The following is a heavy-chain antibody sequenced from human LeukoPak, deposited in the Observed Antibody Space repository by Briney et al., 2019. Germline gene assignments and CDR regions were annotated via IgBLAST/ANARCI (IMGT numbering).Heavy chain of an antibody. V-gene: IGHV4-34*01. CDR2: INHSGST. J-gene: IGHJ6*02. Sequence: GSLRLSCAASGFIFSPYAMNWVRQPPGKGLEWIGEINHSGSTNYNPSLKSRVTISVDTSKNQFSLKLSSVTAADTAVYYCARGGFTMVRGVIGAYYYYGMDVWGQGTTVTVSS. CDR3: ARGGFTMVRGVIGAYYYYGMDV. D-gene: IGHD3-10*01. CDR1: GFIFSPYA.